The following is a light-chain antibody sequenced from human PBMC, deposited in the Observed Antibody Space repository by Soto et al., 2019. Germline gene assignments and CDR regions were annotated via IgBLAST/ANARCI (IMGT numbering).Light chain of an antibody. Sequence: EIVLTQSPVTLSVSPGERATLSCRVSQSVRSNLAWYQQKPGQAPRLLXYGASTRANGIPARFSGSGSGTEFTLTISSLQSEDFAVYYCQQYNNWPTITFGQGTRLEIK. J-gene: IGKJ5*01. CDR2: GAS. CDR3: QQYNNWPTIT. V-gene: IGKV3-15*01. CDR1: QSVRSN.